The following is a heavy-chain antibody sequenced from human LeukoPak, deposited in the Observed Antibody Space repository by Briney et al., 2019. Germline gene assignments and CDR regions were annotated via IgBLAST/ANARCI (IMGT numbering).Heavy chain of an antibody. D-gene: IGHD3-16*01. CDR3: ARRFYYAMDV. J-gene: IGHJ6*02. CDR2: INPNSGDT. V-gene: IGHV1-2*02. Sequence: ASVKVSCKASGYSFTGYFMQWVRQAPGQGLEWMGWINPNSGDTNYAQKFQGRVTMTRDTSISTAYIELSRLRSDDAAVYYCARRFYYAMDVWGQGTTVTVSS. CDR1: GYSFTGYF.